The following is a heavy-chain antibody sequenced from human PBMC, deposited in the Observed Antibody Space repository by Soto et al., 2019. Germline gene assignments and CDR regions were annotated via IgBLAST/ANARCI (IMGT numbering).Heavy chain of an antibody. D-gene: IGHD3-16*02. CDR1: GGSISSGGYY. CDR3: ARAVIH. J-gene: IGHJ4*02. V-gene: IGHV4-31*03. Sequence: QVQLQESGPGLVKPSQTLSLTCTVSGGSISSGGYYWSWIRQHPGKGLEWIGYIYYSGSTSYNPYLKTRPTKSVDTSKIQFSLKLCALFAADTFVSYYARAVIHWGQGTLVTVSS. CDR2: IYYSGST.